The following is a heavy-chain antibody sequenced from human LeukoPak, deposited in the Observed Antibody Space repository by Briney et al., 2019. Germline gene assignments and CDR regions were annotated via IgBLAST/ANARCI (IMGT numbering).Heavy chain of an antibody. V-gene: IGHV4-39*07. D-gene: IGHD4-17*01. CDR2: IYYSGST. Sequence: PSETLSPTCTVSGGSISSSSYCWGWIRQPPGKGLEWIGSIYYSGSTYYNPSLKSRVTISVDTTKNQFSLKLSSVTAADTAVYYCARDSSSPTYGVFDYWGQGTLVTVSS. CDR1: GGSISSSSYC. J-gene: IGHJ4*02. CDR3: ARDSSSPTYGVFDY.